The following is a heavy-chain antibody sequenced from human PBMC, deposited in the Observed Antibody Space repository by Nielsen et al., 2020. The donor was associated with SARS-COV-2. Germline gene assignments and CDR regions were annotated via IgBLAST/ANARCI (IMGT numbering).Heavy chain of an antibody. CDR2: INHSGST. Sequence: SETLSLTCAVYGGSFSGYYWNWIRQPPGKGLEWIGEINHSGSTYYNPSLKSRVTISVDTSKNQFSLKLSSVTAADTAVYYCARVGVMVVAATPYYYYYMDVWGKGTTVTVSS. D-gene: IGHD2-15*01. V-gene: IGHV4-34*01. CDR1: GGSFSGYY. J-gene: IGHJ6*03. CDR3: ARVGVMVVAATPYYYYYMDV.